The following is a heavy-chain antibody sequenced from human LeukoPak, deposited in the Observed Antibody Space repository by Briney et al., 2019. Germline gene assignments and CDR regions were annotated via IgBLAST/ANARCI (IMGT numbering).Heavy chain of an antibody. Sequence: PGVSLRLSCAASGFTFSSYSMNWVRQAPGKGLEWVSSISSSSSYIYYADSVKGRFTISRDNAKNSLYLQMNSLRAEDTAVYYCARDLGGSGSVDWYFDLWGRGTLVTVSS. CDR3: ARDLGGSGSVDWYFDL. V-gene: IGHV3-21*01. D-gene: IGHD3-10*01. J-gene: IGHJ2*01. CDR2: ISSSSSYI. CDR1: GFTFSSYS.